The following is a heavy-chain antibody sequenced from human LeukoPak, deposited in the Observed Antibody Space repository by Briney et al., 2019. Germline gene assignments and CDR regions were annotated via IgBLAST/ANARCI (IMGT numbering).Heavy chain of an antibody. CDR1: GGTFSSYA. V-gene: IGHV1-69*13. Sequence: SVKVSCKASGGTFSSYAISWVRQAPGQGLEWMGGIIPIFGTANYAQKFQGRVTITADESTSTAYMELSSLRSEDTAVYYCASPSSQLDHPYYFDYWGQGTLVTVSS. J-gene: IGHJ4*02. CDR3: ASPSSQLDHPYYFDY. D-gene: IGHD6-6*01. CDR2: IIPIFGTA.